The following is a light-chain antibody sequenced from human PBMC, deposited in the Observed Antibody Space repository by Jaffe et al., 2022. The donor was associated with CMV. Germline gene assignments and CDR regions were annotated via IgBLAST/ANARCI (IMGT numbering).Light chain of an antibody. CDR2: WAS. CDR1: RSVLHISNNKNY. CDR3: QQYSSTPLT. Sequence: DIVMSQSPDSQAVSLGERATINCKSSRSVLHISNNKNYLAWYQQKPGQPPKLLISWASTRASGVPDRFSGSGSETDFTLTISSLQAEDVAVYYCQQYSSTPLTFGQGTKVEIK. J-gene: IGKJ1*01. V-gene: IGKV4-1*01.